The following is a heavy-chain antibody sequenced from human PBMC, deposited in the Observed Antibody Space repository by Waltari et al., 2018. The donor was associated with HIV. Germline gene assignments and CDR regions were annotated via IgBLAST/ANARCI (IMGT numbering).Heavy chain of an antibody. D-gene: IGHD1-7*01. CDR3: ARDRGRTTDYYYYGMDV. CDR2: SNPNSGGT. V-gene: IGHV1-2*02. J-gene: IGHJ6*02. CDR1: GYTFPGYY. Sequence: QVQLVQSGAAVNKPRASVKVSCKASGYTFPGYYIPWVRQAPGQGVEWMGWSNPNSGGTNYGQKFQGRVTMTRDTSMSTAYVEVSRLRSDDTAVYYCARDRGRTTDYYYYGMDVWGQGTTVTVSS.